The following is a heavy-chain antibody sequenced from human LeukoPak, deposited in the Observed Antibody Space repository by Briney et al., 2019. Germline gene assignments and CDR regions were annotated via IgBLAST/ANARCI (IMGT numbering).Heavy chain of an antibody. D-gene: IGHD5-24*01. CDR2: IYHSGST. J-gene: IGHJ5*02. V-gene: IGHV4-30-2*01. CDR3: ARLVEMATICWFDP. Sequence: SETLSLTCTVSGGSISSGGYYWSWVRQPPGKGLEWIGYIYHSGSTYYNPSLKSRVTISVDRSKNQFSLKLSSVTAADTAVYYCARLVEMATICWFDPWGQGTLVTVSS. CDR1: GGSISSGGYY.